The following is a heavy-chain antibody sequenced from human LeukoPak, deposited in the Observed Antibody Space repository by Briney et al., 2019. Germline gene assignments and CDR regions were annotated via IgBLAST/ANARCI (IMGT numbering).Heavy chain of an antibody. CDR3: ARDGIGSDYVRYFDY. Sequence: ASVKVSCKASGYTFTSYDINWVRQAPGQGLEWMGWISAYNGNTNYAQKLQGRVTMTTDTSTSTAYMELRSLRSDDTAVYYCARDGIGSDYVRYFDYWGQGTLVTVSS. J-gene: IGHJ4*02. D-gene: IGHD3-10*02. CDR1: GYTFTSYD. V-gene: IGHV1-18*01. CDR2: ISAYNGNT.